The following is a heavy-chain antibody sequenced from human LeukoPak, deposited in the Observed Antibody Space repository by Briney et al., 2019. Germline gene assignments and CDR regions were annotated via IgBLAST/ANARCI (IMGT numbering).Heavy chain of an antibody. J-gene: IGHJ2*01. CDR2: ISSNGGNT. CDR3: VKDASGARVKWYFDL. CDR1: GFTFSSSA. D-gene: IGHD7-27*01. V-gene: IGHV3-64D*09. Sequence: GGSLRLSCSASGFTFSSSAMHWVRQAPGKRLEYVSAISSNGGNTFYADSVKGRFTISRANSKNTLYLQMSSLRVEDTAVYYCVKDASGARVKWYFDLWGRGTLVTVSS.